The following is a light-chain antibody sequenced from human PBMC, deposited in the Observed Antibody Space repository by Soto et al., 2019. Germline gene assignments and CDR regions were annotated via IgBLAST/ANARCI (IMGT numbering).Light chain of an antibody. V-gene: IGLV3-1*01. CDR2: QDN. CDR3: QAWDSSTAV. Sequence: SYELTQPPSVSVSPGQTASITCSGDKLGDKYASWYQQKPGQSPVLVIYQDNKRPSGIPERFSGSNSGNTATLTISGTQPMDEADYYCQAWDSSTAVFGTGTTLTVL. J-gene: IGLJ1*01. CDR1: KLGDKY.